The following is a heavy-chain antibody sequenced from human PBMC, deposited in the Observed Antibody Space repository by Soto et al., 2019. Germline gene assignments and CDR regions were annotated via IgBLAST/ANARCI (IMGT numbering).Heavy chain of an antibody. V-gene: IGHV3-23*01. CDR3: SKGRLSFDF. Sequence: PGGSLRLSCAASGFIFSNYAMNWVRQAPGKGLGWVSFVSANADGTFYADSVKGRFSISXXXXXXTXYXQXXXXRAEDTAIYYCSKGRLSFDFWGQGTLVTAPQ. J-gene: IGHJ4*02. CDR1: GFIFSNYA. CDR2: VSANADGT.